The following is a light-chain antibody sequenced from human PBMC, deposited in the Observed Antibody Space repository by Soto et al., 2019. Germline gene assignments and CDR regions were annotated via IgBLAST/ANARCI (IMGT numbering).Light chain of an antibody. V-gene: IGKV3-20*01. CDR3: QQYGSLPRT. Sequence: EIVLTQSPGTLSLSPGERATLSCRASQSVSSSYLAWYQQKPGQAPRLLISGASSRATGIPDRFSGSGSGTDFTLTISGLEPEDFAVYYCQQYGSLPRTFGQGTKVEIK. CDR2: GAS. CDR1: QSVSSSY. J-gene: IGKJ1*01.